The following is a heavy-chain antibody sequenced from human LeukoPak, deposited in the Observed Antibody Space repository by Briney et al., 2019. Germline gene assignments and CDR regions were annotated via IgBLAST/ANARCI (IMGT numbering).Heavy chain of an antibody. J-gene: IGHJ4*02. CDR1: GFTVSSNY. Sequence: PGGSLRLSCAASGFTVSSNYMSWVRQAPGKGLEWVSVIYSGGSTYYADSVKGRFTISRDNSKNTLYLQMNSLRAEDTAVYYCARVRYCSSTSCSNFDYWGRGTLVTVSS. D-gene: IGHD2-2*01. CDR2: IYSGGST. V-gene: IGHV3-66*02. CDR3: ARVRYCSSTSCSNFDY.